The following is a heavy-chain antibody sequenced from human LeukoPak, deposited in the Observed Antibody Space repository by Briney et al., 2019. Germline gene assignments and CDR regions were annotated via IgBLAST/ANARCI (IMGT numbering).Heavy chain of an antibody. CDR1: GYTLTELS. CDR3: ARDKLGLGELSLYDQ. J-gene: IGHJ5*02. Sequence: ASVKVSCKVSGYTLTELSMHWVRQAPGKGLEWMGGFDPEDGETIYAQKFQGRVTMTEDTSTDTAYMELSRLRSDDTAMYYCARDKLGLGELSLYDQWGQGTLATVFS. CDR2: FDPEDGET. D-gene: IGHD3-16*02. V-gene: IGHV1-24*01.